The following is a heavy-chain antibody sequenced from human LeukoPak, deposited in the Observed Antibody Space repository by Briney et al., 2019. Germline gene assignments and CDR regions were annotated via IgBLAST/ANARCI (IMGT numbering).Heavy chain of an antibody. D-gene: IGHD4-17*01. CDR3: ARDYGDSVTIDY. CDR1: GFSFSNYW. V-gene: IGHV3-74*01. J-gene: IGHJ4*02. Sequence: PGGSLRLSCAASGFSFSNYWMYWVRQAPGKGLVWVSRISSDGSTTNYADSVKGRLTISRDNAKNTLYLQMNSLTTEDTAVYYCARDYGDSVTIDYWGQGTLVTVSS. CDR2: ISSDGSTT.